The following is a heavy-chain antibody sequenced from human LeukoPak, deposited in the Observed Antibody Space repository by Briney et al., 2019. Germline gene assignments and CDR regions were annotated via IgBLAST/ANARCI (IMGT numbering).Heavy chain of an antibody. V-gene: IGHV4-31*03. J-gene: IGHJ4*02. CDR2: IYPSGDN. D-gene: IGHD3-10*01. CDR3: ARSRPYYYGSGSYSALDS. Sequence: SQTLSLTCSVSGDSITSDGFHWSWIRQHPQTGLEWIGHIYPSGDNYYNPSLKSRASISLDTYKNQFSLRLTSVTVADTAVYFCARSRPYYYGSGSYSALDSWGQGTMITVSS. CDR1: GDSITSDGFH.